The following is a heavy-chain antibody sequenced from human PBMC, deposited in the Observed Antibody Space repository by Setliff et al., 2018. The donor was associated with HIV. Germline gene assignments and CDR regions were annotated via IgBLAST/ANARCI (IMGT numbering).Heavy chain of an antibody. CDR1: GYTFTSYG. CDR3: ARRARESTALHSDWNDVLFFDY. J-gene: IGHJ4*02. V-gene: IGHV1-18*01. CDR2: ISAYNGNT. Sequence: ASVKVSCKASGYTFTSYGISWVRQAPGQGLEWMGWISAYNGNTNYAQKLQGRVTMTTDTSTSTAYMELRSLRSDDTAVYYCARRARESTALHSDWNDVLFFDYWGQGTLVTVPS. D-gene: IGHD1-1*01.